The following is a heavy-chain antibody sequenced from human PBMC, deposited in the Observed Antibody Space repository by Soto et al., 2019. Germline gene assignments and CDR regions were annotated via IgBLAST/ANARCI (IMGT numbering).Heavy chain of an antibody. CDR2: ISYEGSHT. Sequence: QVQLVESGGGVVQPGRSLRLSCAASGFIFSSYGMHWVRQAPGKGLEWVAVISYEGSHTYYADSVKGRFTITRDNYKNTLYLQMNSLRLEDTAIYYCAKEGHCGGDSCSWSEGFDYWGQGTLLTVSS. J-gene: IGHJ4*02. CDR3: AKEGHCGGDSCSWSEGFDY. CDR1: GFIFSSYG. V-gene: IGHV3-30*18. D-gene: IGHD2-15*01.